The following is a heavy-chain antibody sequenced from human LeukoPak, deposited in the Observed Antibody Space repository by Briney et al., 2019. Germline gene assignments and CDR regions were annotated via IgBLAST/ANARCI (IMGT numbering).Heavy chain of an antibody. CDR2: IHYTGST. Sequence: SETLSLTCSVSGGSIGTYYWTWIRQPPGKGLEWIATIHYTGSTYYNPSLKSRVTISVDTSKNQFSLKLSSVTAADTAMYYCARYWGPYDNSGAYFDYWGQGTLVTVSS. CDR3: ARYWGPYDNSGAYFDY. CDR1: GGSIGTYY. V-gene: IGHV4-59*08. D-gene: IGHD3-22*01. J-gene: IGHJ4*02.